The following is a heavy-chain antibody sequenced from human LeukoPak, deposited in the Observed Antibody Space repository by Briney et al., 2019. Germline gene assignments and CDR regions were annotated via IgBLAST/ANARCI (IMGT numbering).Heavy chain of an antibody. CDR1: GFTFSSYE. J-gene: IGHJ6*03. V-gene: IGHV3-48*03. D-gene: IGHD3-10*01. CDR3: AKNEGSGLVYYYMDV. CDR2: ISSSGSTI. Sequence: GGSLRLSCAASGFTFSSYEMNWVRQAPGKGLEWVSYISSSGSTIYYADSVKGRFTISRDNAKNSLYLQLNSLRAEDTAIYYCAKNEGSGLVYYYMDVWGKGTTVTISS.